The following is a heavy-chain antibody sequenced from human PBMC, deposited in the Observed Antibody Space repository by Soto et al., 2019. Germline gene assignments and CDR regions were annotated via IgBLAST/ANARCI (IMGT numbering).Heavy chain of an antibody. J-gene: IGHJ4*02. CDR2: IYYSGST. Sequence: PSETLSLTCTVSGGSISSGDYYWSWIRQPPGKGLEWIGYIYYSGSTYYNPSLKSRVTTSVDTSKNQFSLKLSSVTAADTAVYYCARVADCSGGRCYFSIDYRGQGTLVTVSS. D-gene: IGHD2-15*01. CDR3: ARVADCSGGRCYFSIDY. V-gene: IGHV4-30-4*01. CDR1: GGSISSGDYY.